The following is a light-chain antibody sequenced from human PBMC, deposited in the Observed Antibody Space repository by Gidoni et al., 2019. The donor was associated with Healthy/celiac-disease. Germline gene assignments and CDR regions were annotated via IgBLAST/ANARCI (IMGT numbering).Light chain of an antibody. J-gene: IGLJ1*01. CDR1: SSNIGAGYD. V-gene: IGLV1-40*01. CDR3: QSYDSSLSGSGRFYV. CDR2: GNS. Sequence: QSVLTQPPSVSGAPGQRVTISCTGSSSNIGAGYDVHWYQQLPGTAPKLLIYGNSNRPSGVPDRFSGSKSGTSASLAITGLQAEDEADYYCQSYDSSLSGSGRFYVFGTGTKVTVL.